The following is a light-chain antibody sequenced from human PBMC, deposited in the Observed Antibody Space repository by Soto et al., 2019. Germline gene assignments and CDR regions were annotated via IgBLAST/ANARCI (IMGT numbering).Light chain of an antibody. CDR1: SSDVGGYTY. J-gene: IGLJ3*02. CDR2: EVS. V-gene: IGLV2-8*01. CDR3: SSYAGSNNLGV. Sequence: QSALTQPPSASGSRGQSVTISCTGTSSDVGGYTYVSWYQQHPGKAPKLMIYEVSKRPSGVPDRFSGSKSGNTASLTVSGLQPEDEADYYCSSYAGSNNLGVFGGGTKLTVL.